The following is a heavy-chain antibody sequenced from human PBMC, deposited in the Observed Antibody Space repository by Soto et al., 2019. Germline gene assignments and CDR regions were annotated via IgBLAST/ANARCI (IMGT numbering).Heavy chain of an antibody. CDR1: GFTFTSSA. CDR3: AADGYSGYDFFDY. J-gene: IGHJ4*02. D-gene: IGHD5-12*01. CDR2: IVVGSGNT. V-gene: IGHV1-58*01. Sequence: SVKVSCKASGFTFTSSAVQWVRQARGQRLEWIGWIVVGSGNTNYAQKFQERVTITRDMSTSTAYMEPSSLRSEDTAVYYCAADGYSGYDFFDYWGQGTLVTVSS.